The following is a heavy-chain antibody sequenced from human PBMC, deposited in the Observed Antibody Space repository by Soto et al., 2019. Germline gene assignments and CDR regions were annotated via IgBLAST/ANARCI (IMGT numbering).Heavy chain of an antibody. CDR1: GSSFTSYW. J-gene: IGHJ6*01. V-gene: IGHV5-51*01. Sequence: GESLKSSCKGSGSSFTSYWLGWVRQIPWEGLEWVGIIYPGDSDTRHSPSFQGQVTISADKSSSTAYLQWSSLKASHTAMYYCARDRETYNYYYGMDVWGKGTTVTVSS. CDR2: IYPGDSDT. CDR3: ARDRETYNYYYGMDV. D-gene: IGHD3-10*01.